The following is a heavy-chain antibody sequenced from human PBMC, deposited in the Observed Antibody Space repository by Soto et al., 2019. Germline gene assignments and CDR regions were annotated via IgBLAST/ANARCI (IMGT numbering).Heavy chain of an antibody. Sequence: QVQLQESGPGLVEPSQTLSLVCSVSGDPLSYGGYYWSWVRQSPGKALEWIGFVYHTGATYYHPSIGSRATMTVAMSKNVFSLKPTSVTAADTATYYCAREGHSSWEWLDPWGQGILVTVSS. CDR2: VYHTGAT. CDR3: AREGHSSWEWLDP. V-gene: IGHV4-31*03. D-gene: IGHD1-26*01. CDR1: GDPLSYGGYY. J-gene: IGHJ5*02.